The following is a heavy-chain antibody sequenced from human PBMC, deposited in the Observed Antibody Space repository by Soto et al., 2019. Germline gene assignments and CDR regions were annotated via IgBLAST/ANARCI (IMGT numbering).Heavy chain of an antibody. Sequence: PSETLSLTCTVSGGSIYTYSWTWIRQPAGKGLEWIGHIYSSGSANYNPSLKSRVSMSVDTSKNQFSLKLNSVTAADTAVYYCATIVAANDYWGQGTLVTVSS. CDR2: IYSSGSA. V-gene: IGHV4-4*07. CDR1: GGSIYTYS. J-gene: IGHJ4*02. CDR3: ATIVAANDY. D-gene: IGHD1-26*01.